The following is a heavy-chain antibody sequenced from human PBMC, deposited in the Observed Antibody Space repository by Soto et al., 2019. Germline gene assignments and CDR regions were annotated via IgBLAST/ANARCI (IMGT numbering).Heavy chain of an antibody. V-gene: IGHV3-30*03. CDR2: ISYDGSET. D-gene: IGHD2-21*02. CDR3: AKXRSVXXXGDCHFDS. CDR1: GFTFSTYG. J-gene: IGHJ4*02. Sequence: QVQLVESGGGVVQPGRSLRLSCAVSGFTFSTYGMHWVRQAPGKGLEWVAVISYDGSETYYADSVKGRFTISRDHAKXXXXLXMXXXXXXXXXXXYCAKXRSVXXXGDCHFDSWGQGTLVAVST.